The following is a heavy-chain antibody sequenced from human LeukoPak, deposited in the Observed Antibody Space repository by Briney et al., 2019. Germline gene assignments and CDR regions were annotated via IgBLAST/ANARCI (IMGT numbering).Heavy chain of an antibody. CDR3: ARHIRFLEWYYFDY. J-gene: IGHJ4*02. D-gene: IGHD3-3*01. Sequence: GESLKISCKGSGYSFTSYWISWVRQMPGKGLEWMGRIDPSDSYTNYSPSFQGHVTISADESISTAYLQWSSLKASDTAMYYCARHIRFLEWYYFDYWGQGTLVTVSS. CDR1: GYSFTSYW. CDR2: IDPSDSYT. V-gene: IGHV5-10-1*01.